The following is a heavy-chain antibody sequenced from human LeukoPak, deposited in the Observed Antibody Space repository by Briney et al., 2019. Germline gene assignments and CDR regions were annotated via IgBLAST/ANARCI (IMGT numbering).Heavy chain of an antibody. CDR3: ARSGGVITVAPFDC. J-gene: IGHJ4*02. D-gene: IGHD4-23*01. CDR1: GFTVSSKY. V-gene: IGHV3-53*01. Sequence: GGSLRLSCATSGFTVSSKYMSWVRLAPGKGLEWVSVIYNDGSTYYADSVKGRFTISRDNSKNTLFLQMNSLRAEDTAVYYCARSGGVITVAPFDCWGQGSLVTVSS. CDR2: IYNDGST.